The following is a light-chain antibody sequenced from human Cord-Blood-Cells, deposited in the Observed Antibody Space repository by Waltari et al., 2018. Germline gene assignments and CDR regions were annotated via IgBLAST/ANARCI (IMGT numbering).Light chain of an antibody. CDR2: EVS. CDR3: CSYAGSRV. V-gene: IGLV2-23*02. CDR1: SSVVRSYNL. Sequence: QSALTQPASVSVSPGQSIPITCTGTSSVVRSYNLVSSYQQHPDKGPKLMIYEVSKRPSGVSNRFSGSKAGHAASLTITGLEAEDEADYYCCSYAGSRVFGGGTKLTVL. J-gene: IGLJ2*01.